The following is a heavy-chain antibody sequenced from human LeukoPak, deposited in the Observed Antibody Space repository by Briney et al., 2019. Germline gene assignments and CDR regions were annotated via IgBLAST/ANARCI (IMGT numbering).Heavy chain of an antibody. CDR1: GFTFSSYA. CDR3: AKKVRGVITILPIDY. Sequence: PGGSLRLSCAASGFTFSSYAMSWVRQAPGKGLEWVSAISGSGGSTYYADSVKGRFTISRDNSKNTLYLQMNSLRAEDTAVYYCAKKVRGVITILPIDYWGQGTLVTVSS. CDR2: ISGSGGST. D-gene: IGHD3-10*01. V-gene: IGHV3-23*01. J-gene: IGHJ4*02.